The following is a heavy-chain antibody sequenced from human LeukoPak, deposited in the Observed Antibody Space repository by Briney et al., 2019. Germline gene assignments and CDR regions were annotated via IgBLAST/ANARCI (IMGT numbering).Heavy chain of an antibody. V-gene: IGHV4-4*07. Sequence: PSETLSLTCTVSGGSISSYYWSWIRQPAGKGLEWIGRIYTSGSTNYNPSLKSRVTMSVDTSKNQCSLKLSSVTAADTAVYYCAAQMATRAHNWFDRWGQGTLVTVSS. CDR2: IYTSGST. D-gene: IGHD5-24*01. CDR1: GGSISSYY. CDR3: AAQMATRAHNWFDR. J-gene: IGHJ5*02.